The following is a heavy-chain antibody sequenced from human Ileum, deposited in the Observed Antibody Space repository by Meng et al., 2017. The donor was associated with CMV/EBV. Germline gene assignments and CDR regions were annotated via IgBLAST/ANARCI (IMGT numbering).Heavy chain of an antibody. V-gene: IGHV4-34*01. CDR3: ARGLFRYPAYFDL. CDR2: INHVGRT. D-gene: IGHD3-16*02. CDR1: GGSLRGHY. Sequence: QVHLRQWGPGLLKPSETLSLTCAVYGGSLRGHYCNWIRQSPGNGLQWIAEINHVGRTNSNPSLASRVTISQDTSKNQCSLKLNSVTVADSAVYYCARGLFRYPAYFDLWGQGTLVTVSS. J-gene: IGHJ4*02.